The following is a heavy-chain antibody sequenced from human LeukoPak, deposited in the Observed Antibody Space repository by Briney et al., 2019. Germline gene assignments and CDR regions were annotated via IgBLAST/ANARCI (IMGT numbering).Heavy chain of an antibody. CDR2: ISASADRT. D-gene: IGHD2-15*01. CDR1: EFTFSGYP. J-gene: IGHJ4*02. V-gene: IGHV3-23*01. CDR3: ARDQTPFY. Sequence: GGSLRLSCAASEFTFSGYPMSWVRQAPGKGLEWVSGISASADRTFYADSVKGRFTISRDNAKSSMWLQMNSLRDEDTAVYYCARDQTPFYWGQGSLVTVSS.